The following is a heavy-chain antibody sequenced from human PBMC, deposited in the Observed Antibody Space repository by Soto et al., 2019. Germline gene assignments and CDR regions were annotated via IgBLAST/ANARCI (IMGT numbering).Heavy chain of an antibody. Sequence: SVKVSCKASGGTFSSYAISWVRQAPGQGLEWMGGIIPIFGTANYAQKFQGRVTITADESTSTAYMELSSLRSEDTAVYYCARKLGYSSGWWGYYFDYWGQGTLVTVSS. CDR3: ARKLGYSSGWWGYYFDY. D-gene: IGHD6-19*01. J-gene: IGHJ4*02. CDR1: GGTFSSYA. CDR2: IIPIFGTA. V-gene: IGHV1-69*13.